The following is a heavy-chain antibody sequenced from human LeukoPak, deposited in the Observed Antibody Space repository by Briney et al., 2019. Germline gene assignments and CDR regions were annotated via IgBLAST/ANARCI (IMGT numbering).Heavy chain of an antibody. V-gene: IGHV1-18*01. CDR2: ISAYNGNT. CDR3: ALGSRPLDAFDI. D-gene: IGHD2-15*01. Sequence: ASVKVSCKASGYTFTSYGFAWVRQAPGQGLEWMGRISAYNGNTNYAQELQGRVTMTTGASTSTAYMDLRTLRSDDTAMYYCALGSRPLDAFDIWGQGTMITVSS. CDR1: GYTFTSYG. J-gene: IGHJ3*02.